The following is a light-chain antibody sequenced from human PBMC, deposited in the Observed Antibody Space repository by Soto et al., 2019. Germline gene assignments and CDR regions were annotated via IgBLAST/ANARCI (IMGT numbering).Light chain of an antibody. CDR1: QNVGLF. V-gene: IGKV3-11*01. Sequence: EIVLTQSPATLSLSPGESATLSCRASQNVGLFLAWYQQKSGQTPRLLIYDASSRAPGIPARFSDGGSGTDFTLTISSLEPEDFAVYYCQHRSDWLGTFGPGTKVDIK. CDR2: DAS. CDR3: QHRSDWLGT. J-gene: IGKJ3*01.